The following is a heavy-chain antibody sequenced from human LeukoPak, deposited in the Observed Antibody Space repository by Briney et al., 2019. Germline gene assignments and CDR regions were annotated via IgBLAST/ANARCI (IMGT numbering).Heavy chain of an antibody. Sequence: GASVKVSCKTSGYTFTGFYIHWVRQAPGQGLEWMGWINPNTGATNFAQKFQGRVTTTTDTSVSTAYMDLRRLRFDDTAVFYCARDEGSGSYLDYWGQGTLVAVSS. D-gene: IGHD3-10*01. CDR3: ARDEGSGSYLDY. V-gene: IGHV1-2*02. CDR2: INPNTGAT. CDR1: GYTFTGFY. J-gene: IGHJ4*02.